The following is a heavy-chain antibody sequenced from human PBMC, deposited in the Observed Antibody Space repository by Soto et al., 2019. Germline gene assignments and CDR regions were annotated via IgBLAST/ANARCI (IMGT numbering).Heavy chain of an antibody. D-gene: IGHD2-21*02. V-gene: IGHV1-3*05. J-gene: IGHJ4*02. CDR3: ARSIVVVTALDY. CDR1: GYTFTSYA. CDR2: INAGNGNT. Sequence: QVQLVQSGAEEKKPGASVKVSCKASGYTFTSYAMHWVRQAPGQRLEWMGWINAGNGNTKYSQKCQGRITITRDTPASPANMALSSLRSEDTAVYYCARSIVVVTALDYWGQGTLVTVAS.